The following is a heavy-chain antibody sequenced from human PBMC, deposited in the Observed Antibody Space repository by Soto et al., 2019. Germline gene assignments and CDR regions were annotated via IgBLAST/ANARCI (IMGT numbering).Heavy chain of an antibody. D-gene: IGHD6-13*01. J-gene: IGHJ6*03. CDR1: GGTFSSYA. Sequence: GASVKVSCKASGGTFSSYAISWVRQAPGQGLEWMGGIIPIFGTANYAQKFQGRVTITADESTSTAYMEQSSQRYEDTAVYYCAMAGGDYSSSWTLTLYYYYYMDVWGKGTTVTVSS. CDR3: AMAGGDYSSSWTLTLYYYYYMDV. V-gene: IGHV1-69*13. CDR2: IIPIFGTA.